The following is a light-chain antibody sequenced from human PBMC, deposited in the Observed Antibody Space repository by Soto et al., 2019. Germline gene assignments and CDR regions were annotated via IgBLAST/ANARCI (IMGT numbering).Light chain of an antibody. Sequence: QSVLTQPASVSGSPGQSITISCTGTSSDVGSYNLVSWYQQHPGKAPKLMIYEGSKRPSGVSNRFSGSKSGNTASLTISGLQAEDEADYDCCSYAGSSTYVFVPGTQVTVL. J-gene: IGLJ1*01. CDR1: SSDVGSYNL. CDR3: CSYAGSSTYV. V-gene: IGLV2-23*01. CDR2: EGS.